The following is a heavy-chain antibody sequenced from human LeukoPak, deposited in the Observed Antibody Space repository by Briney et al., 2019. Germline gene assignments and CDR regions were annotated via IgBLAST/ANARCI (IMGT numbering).Heavy chain of an antibody. D-gene: IGHD6-19*01. J-gene: IGHJ4*02. Sequence: GGSLRLSCVASGFTFSSYCMHWVRQVPGKGLVWVSRINSDGSSTTYADSVRGRFTISRDNAKNTLYLQMNSLGAEDTAVYYCARDSSGWSHNDYWGQGTLVTVSS. CDR1: GFTFSSYC. CDR3: ARDSSGWSHNDY. V-gene: IGHV3-74*01. CDR2: INSDGSST.